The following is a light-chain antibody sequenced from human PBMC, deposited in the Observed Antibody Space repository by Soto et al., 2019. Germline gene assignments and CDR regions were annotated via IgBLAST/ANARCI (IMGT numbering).Light chain of an antibody. Sequence: QSALTQPASVSGSPGQSITISCTGTSSDVGGYNYVSWYQQHTGKAPKLMIYEFSNRPSGVSNRFSGSKSGNTASLTISGLQAEDEADYYCSSYTSSSTPYVVGTGTKLTVL. CDR3: SSYTSSSTPYV. CDR2: EFS. J-gene: IGLJ1*01. V-gene: IGLV2-14*01. CDR1: SSDVGGYNY.